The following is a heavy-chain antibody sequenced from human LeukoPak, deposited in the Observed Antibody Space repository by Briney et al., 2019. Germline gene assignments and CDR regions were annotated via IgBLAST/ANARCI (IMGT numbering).Heavy chain of an antibody. J-gene: IGHJ4*02. D-gene: IGHD5-12*01. CDR2: INSDGSST. Sequence: GGSLRLSCAASGFTFSSYWMHWVRQAPGKGLVWVSRINSDGSSTSYADSVKGRFTISRDNAKNSLSLQLNSLSAEDTAVYYCARSRSGYYEDYWGQGTLVTVSS. V-gene: IGHV3-74*01. CDR1: GFTFSSYW. CDR3: ARSRSGYYEDY.